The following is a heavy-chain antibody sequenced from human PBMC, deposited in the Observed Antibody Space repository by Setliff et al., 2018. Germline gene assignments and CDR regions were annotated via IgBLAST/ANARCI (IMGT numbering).Heavy chain of an antibody. J-gene: IGHJ4*02. V-gene: IGHV4-39*07. Sequence: LSLTCTVSGGSISSSSYYWGWIRQPPGKGLEWIGSIYYSGSTYYNPSLESRVTISVDTSKNQFSLKLSSVTAADTAVYYCARLRGAFDYWGQGTLVTVSS. CDR2: IYYSGST. CDR3: ARLRGAFDY. D-gene: IGHD3-16*01. CDR1: GGSISSSSYY.